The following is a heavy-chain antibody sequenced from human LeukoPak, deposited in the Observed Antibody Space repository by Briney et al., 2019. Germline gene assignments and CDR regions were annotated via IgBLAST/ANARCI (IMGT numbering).Heavy chain of an antibody. Sequence: GGSLRLSCAASGFTFSSYWMHWVRQAPGKGLVWVSRINGDGSSTSYADSVKGRFTISRDNAKNTLYLQMNSLRAEDTAVYYCARDGIATNDYWGQGTLVTVSS. J-gene: IGHJ4*02. CDR1: GFTFSSYW. D-gene: IGHD6-13*01. V-gene: IGHV3-74*01. CDR3: ARDGIATNDY. CDR2: INGDGSST.